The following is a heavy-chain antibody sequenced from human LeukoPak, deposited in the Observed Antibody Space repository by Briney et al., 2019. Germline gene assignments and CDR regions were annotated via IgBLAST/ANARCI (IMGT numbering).Heavy chain of an antibody. D-gene: IGHD2-15*01. J-gene: IGHJ4*02. CDR1: GGSVTSGSYY. V-gene: IGHV4-61*01. CDR3: AREVGYCSGGSCCSYFDY. Sequence: PSETLSLTCSVSGGSVTSGSYYWSWIRQPPGKELEWIGYISYRGSTNYNASLTNRVTISVDTSKNQFSLKLSSVTAADTAVYYCAREVGYCSGGSCCSYFDYWGQGTLVTVSS. CDR2: ISYRGST.